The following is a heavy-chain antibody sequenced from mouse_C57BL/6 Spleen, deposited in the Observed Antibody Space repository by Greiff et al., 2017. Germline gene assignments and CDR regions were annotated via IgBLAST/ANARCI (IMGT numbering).Heavy chain of an antibody. J-gene: IGHJ2*01. V-gene: IGHV1-55*01. CDR1: GYTFTSYW. CDR3: ASPLDSSGYADFDY. CDR2: IYPGSGST. Sequence: QVQLQQPGAELVKPGASVKMSCKASGYTFTSYWITWVKQRPGQGLEWIGDIYPGSGSTNYNEKFKSKATLTVDTSSSTAYMQLSSLTSEDSAVYYCASPLDSSGYADFDYWGQGTTLTVSS. D-gene: IGHD3-2*02.